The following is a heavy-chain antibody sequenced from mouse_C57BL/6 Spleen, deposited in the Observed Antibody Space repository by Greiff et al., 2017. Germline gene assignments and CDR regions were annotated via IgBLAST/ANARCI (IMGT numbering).Heavy chain of an antibody. CDR1: GYAFSSSW. D-gene: IGHD4-1*01. Sequence: QVQLQQSGPELVKPGASVKISCKASGYAFSSSWMNWVKQRPGKGLEWIGRIYPGDGDTNYNGKFKGKATLTAEKSSSTAYLQLSSLTSEDSAVYFCARSDWAAYWGQGTLVTVSA. J-gene: IGHJ3*01. CDR3: ARSDWAAY. V-gene: IGHV1-82*01. CDR2: IYPGDGDT.